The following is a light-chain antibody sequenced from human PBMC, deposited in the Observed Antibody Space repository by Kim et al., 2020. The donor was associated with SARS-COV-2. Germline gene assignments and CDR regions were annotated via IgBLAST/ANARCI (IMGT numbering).Light chain of an antibody. Sequence: HRFTISCSGSSSNIESNYVYWYQQLPGTAPKLLIYRNNQRPSGVPDRFSGSKSGTSASLAISGLRSEDEADYYCAAWDDSLSGVVFGGGTQLTVL. CDR2: RNN. J-gene: IGLJ2*01. CDR3: AAWDDSLSGVV. CDR1: SSNIESNY. V-gene: IGLV1-47*01.